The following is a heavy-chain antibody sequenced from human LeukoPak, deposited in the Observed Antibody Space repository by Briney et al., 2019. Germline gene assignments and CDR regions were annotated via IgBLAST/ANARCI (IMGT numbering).Heavy chain of an antibody. CDR2: ISYDGSNK. CDR1: GFAFSTYP. V-gene: IGHV3-30*04. J-gene: IGHJ4*02. CDR3: ARERMVADS. D-gene: IGHD2-15*01. Sequence: GGSLRLSCAASGFAFSTYPVHWVRQAPGKGLEWVAVISYDGSNKYYADSVKGRFTISRDNAKNSLYLQMNSLRAEDTAVYYCARERMVADSWGQGTLVTVSS.